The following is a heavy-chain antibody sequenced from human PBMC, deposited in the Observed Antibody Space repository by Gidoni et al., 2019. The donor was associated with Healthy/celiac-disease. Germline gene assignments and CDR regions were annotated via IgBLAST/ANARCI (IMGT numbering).Heavy chain of an antibody. Sequence: QVTLRESGPALVKPTQTLTLTCTFSGFSLSTRGMCVSWIRQPPGKALEWLARIDWDDDKYYRTSLKTRLTISKDTSKNQVVLTMTNMDPVDTATYYCARIRRYYDSSGYYVIFDYWGQGTLVTVSS. V-gene: IGHV2-70*15. CDR1: GFSLSTRGMC. J-gene: IGHJ4*02. CDR3: ARIRRYYDSSGYYVIFDY. D-gene: IGHD3-22*01. CDR2: IDWDDDK.